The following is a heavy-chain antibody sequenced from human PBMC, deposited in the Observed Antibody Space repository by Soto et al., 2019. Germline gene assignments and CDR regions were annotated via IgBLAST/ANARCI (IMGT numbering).Heavy chain of an antibody. D-gene: IGHD3-16*02. Sequence: PSETLSLTCTVSGGSLRGYSWSWIRQSPGKGLEWIGYVYSGGGTNYSPSFMGRVTISVDTSKNQFSLKLSCVTAADTAVYYCARSKKYDYVWGSYPQYYYGMDVWGQGTTVTVSS. CDR1: GGSLRGYS. J-gene: IGHJ6*02. CDR2: VYSGGGT. V-gene: IGHV4-59*12. CDR3: ARSKKYDYVWGSYPQYYYGMDV.